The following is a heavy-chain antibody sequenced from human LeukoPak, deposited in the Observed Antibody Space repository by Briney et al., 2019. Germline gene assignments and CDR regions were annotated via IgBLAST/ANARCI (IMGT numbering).Heavy chain of an antibody. CDR1: GGSISSYY. Sequence: SETLTLTCTVSGGSISSYYWSWIRQPPGKGLEWIGYIYYSGITNYNPSLKSRVTISVDTSKNQFSLKLSSVSASDTAVYYCARQTYYYDSSGYHYYFDYWGQGTLVAVSS. V-gene: IGHV4-59*08. D-gene: IGHD3-22*01. J-gene: IGHJ4*02. CDR2: IYYSGIT. CDR3: ARQTYYYDSSGYHYYFDY.